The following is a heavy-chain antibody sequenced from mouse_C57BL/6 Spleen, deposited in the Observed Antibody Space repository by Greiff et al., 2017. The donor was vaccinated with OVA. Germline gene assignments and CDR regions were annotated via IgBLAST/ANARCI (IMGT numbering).Heavy chain of an antibody. V-gene: IGHV14-4*01. J-gene: IGHJ3*01. CDR1: GFNIKDDY. CDR3: TGVYGNTWFAY. Sequence: EVQLQQSGAELVRPGASVKLSCTASGFNIKDDYMHWVKQRPEQGLEWIGWIDPENGDTEYASKFQGKATITADTSSNTADLQLSSQTSEDTAVYYCTGVYGNTWFAYWGQGTLVTVSA. CDR2: IDPENGDT. D-gene: IGHD2-1*01.